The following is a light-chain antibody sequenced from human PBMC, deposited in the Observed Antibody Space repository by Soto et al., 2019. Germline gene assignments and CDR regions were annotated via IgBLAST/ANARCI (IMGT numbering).Light chain of an antibody. J-gene: IGKJ2*02. CDR2: AAS. CDR1: QSISSY. CDR3: QQSYSNPRN. Sequence: DIQMTQSPSSLSASVGDRVTITCRASQSISSYLNWYQQKPGKAPKLLIYAASSLQSGVPSRFSGSGSGTDFTVTISSLQPEDFATYYGQQSYSNPRNFGQGTKLENK. V-gene: IGKV1-39*01.